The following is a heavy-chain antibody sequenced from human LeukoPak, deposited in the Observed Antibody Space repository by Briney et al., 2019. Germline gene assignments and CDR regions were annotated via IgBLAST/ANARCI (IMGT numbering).Heavy chain of an antibody. Sequence: PSQTLSLTCTVSGGSISSGGYYWSWIRQHPGKGLEWIGYIYYSGSTYYNPSLKSRVTISVDTSKNQFSLKLSSVTAADTAAYYCARGHYYVKQYYFDYWGQGTLVTVSS. CDR3: ARGHYYVKQYYFDY. CDR2: IYYSGST. D-gene: IGHD3-10*02. CDR1: GGSISSGGYY. V-gene: IGHV4-31*03. J-gene: IGHJ4*02.